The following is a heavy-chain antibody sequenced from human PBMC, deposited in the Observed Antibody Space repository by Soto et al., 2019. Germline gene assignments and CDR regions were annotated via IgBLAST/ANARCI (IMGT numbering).Heavy chain of an antibody. Sequence: GASVKVSCKASGGPFSSYAISWVRQAPGQGLEWMGGIIPIFGTANYAQKFQGRVTITADESTSTAYMELSSLRSEDTAVYYCARVQGDMVRGVITAFDIWGQETMVTISS. CDR3: ARVQGDMVRGVITAFDI. D-gene: IGHD3-10*01. CDR2: IIPIFGTA. CDR1: GGPFSSYA. V-gene: IGHV1-69*13. J-gene: IGHJ3*02.